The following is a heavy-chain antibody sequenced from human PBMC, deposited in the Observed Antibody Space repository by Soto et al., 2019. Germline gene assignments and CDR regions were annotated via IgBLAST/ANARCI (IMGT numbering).Heavy chain of an antibody. V-gene: IGHV4-39*01. D-gene: IGHD6-13*01. Sequence: SETLSLTCTVSGGSISSSSYYWGWIRQPPGKGLEWIGSIYYSGSTSYNPSLKSRVTISIDTSKNQFSLKLSSVTAADTAVYYCARQGYSSSWFYYYYYGMDVWGQGTTVTVSS. J-gene: IGHJ6*02. CDR1: GGSISSSSYY. CDR2: IYYSGST. CDR3: ARQGYSSSWFYYYYYGMDV.